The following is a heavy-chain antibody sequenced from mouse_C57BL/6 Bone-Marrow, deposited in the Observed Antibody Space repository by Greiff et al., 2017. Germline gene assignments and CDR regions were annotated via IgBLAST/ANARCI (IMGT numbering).Heavy chain of an antibody. CDR1: GYTFTVYE. D-gene: IGHD1-1*01. CDR2: IDPETGGT. V-gene: IGHV1-15*01. J-gene: IGHJ3*01. Sequence: VQLQQSGAELVKPGASVTLSCKASGYTFTVYEMHWVKQTPVHGLAWIGAIDPETGGTAYNQKFKGKAILTADKSSGTAYMELRSLTSEDSAVYYCTPYYYGSSYTYWGQGTLVTVSA. CDR3: TPYYYGSSYTY.